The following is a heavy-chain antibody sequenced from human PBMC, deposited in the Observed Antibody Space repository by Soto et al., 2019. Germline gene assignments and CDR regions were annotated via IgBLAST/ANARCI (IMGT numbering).Heavy chain of an antibody. CDR1: GFTFNNYG. V-gene: IGHV3-33*01. CDR2: IWNDGSNS. Sequence: GGSLRLSCAASGFTFNNYGMHWVRQAPGKGLEWVAVIWNDGSNSYYANSVKGRFTISRDNSKNTLYLQMSSLRADDTAVYYCARRQISPPTRGAATARGAMDVPGQGTTVTVSS. D-gene: IGHD6-13*01. CDR3: ARRQISPPTRGAATARGAMDV. J-gene: IGHJ6*02.